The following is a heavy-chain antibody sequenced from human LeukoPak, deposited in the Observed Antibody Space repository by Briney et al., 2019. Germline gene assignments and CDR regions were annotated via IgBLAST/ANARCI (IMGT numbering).Heavy chain of an antibody. J-gene: IGHJ2*01. CDR2: INAGNGNT. CDR1: GYTFTSYA. CDR3: ARVPTGEHWYFDL. D-gene: IGHD7-27*01. Sequence: GASVKVSCKASGYTFTSYAMHWVRQAPGQRLEWMGWINAGNGNTKYSQKFQGRVTITRDTSASTAYMELSSLRSEDTAVYYCARVPTGEHWYFDLWGRGTLVTVSS. V-gene: IGHV1-3*01.